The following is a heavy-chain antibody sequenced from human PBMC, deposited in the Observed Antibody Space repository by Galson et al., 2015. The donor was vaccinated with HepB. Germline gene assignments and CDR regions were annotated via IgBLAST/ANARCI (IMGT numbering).Heavy chain of an antibody. CDR2: IDPSDSYT. CDR1: GYSFTSYW. V-gene: IGHV5-10-1*01. Sequence: QSGAEVKKPGESLRISCKGSGYSFTSYWISWVRQMPGKGLEWMGRIDPSDSYTNYSPSFQGHVTISADKSISTAYLQWSSLKASDTAMYYCASQVLLWFGEGYGMDVWGQGTTVTVSS. D-gene: IGHD3-10*01. CDR3: ASQVLLWFGEGYGMDV. J-gene: IGHJ6*02.